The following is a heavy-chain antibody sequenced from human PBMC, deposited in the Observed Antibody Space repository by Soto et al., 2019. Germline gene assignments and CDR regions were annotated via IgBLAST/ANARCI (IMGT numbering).Heavy chain of an antibody. CDR2: ISGSGGST. CDR3: AKERYNSIWYYFDY. CDR1: GFTFSSYA. Sequence: EVQLLESGGGLVQPGGSLRLSCAASGFTFSSYAMTWVRQAPGKGLEWVSVISGSGGSTYYAGSVKGRFTISRDNSKNTLYLQMNSLRAEDTAIYYCAKERYNSIWYYFDYWGQGTLVTVSS. J-gene: IGHJ4*02. V-gene: IGHV3-23*01. D-gene: IGHD6-13*01.